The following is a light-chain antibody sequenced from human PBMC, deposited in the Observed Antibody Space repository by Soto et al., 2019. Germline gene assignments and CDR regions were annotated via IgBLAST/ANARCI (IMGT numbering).Light chain of an antibody. CDR1: QGISNY. CDR3: QQSYSGPLT. J-gene: IGKJ4*01. V-gene: IGKV1-27*01. CDR2: AAS. Sequence: DIQMTQSPSSLSASVGDRVTITCRASQGISNYLAWYQQKPGKVPKLLIYAASTLHSGVPSRLSGIGSGTDFTLSISSLQPEDFATYYCQQSYSGPLTFGGGTKVDIK.